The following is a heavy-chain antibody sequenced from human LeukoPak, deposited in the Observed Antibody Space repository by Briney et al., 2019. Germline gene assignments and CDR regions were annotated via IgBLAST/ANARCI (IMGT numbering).Heavy chain of an antibody. D-gene: IGHD1-26*01. CDR1: GFTLSSYW. J-gene: IGHJ4*02. Sequence: GGSLRLSCAASGFTLSSYWMSWVRQAPGKGLEWVANIKQDGSEKYYVDSVKGRFTISRDNAKNSLYLEMNSLRGEDTAVYFCARDKVVGATNFDYWGQGTLVTVSS. CDR3: ARDKVVGATNFDY. CDR2: IKQDGSEK. V-gene: IGHV3-7*03.